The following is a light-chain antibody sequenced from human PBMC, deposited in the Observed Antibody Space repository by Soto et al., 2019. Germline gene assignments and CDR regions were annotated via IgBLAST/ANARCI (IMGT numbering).Light chain of an antibody. V-gene: IGKV1-5*03. Sequence: DIQMTQSPSTLSASVGDRVTITCRASQIILSSLAWYQQKPGKAPKLLIYKASSLESGVPSRFSGSGSGTDFSLTISSLQPDDFATYYCQQYKTYWTFGQGTKVEIK. CDR1: QIILSS. J-gene: IGKJ1*01. CDR3: QQYKTYWT. CDR2: KAS.